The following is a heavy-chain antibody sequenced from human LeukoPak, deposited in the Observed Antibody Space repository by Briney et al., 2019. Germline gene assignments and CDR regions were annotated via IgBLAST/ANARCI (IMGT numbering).Heavy chain of an antibody. CDR2: ISYDGSNK. V-gene: IGHV3-30-3*01. CDR3: ARAFARTQYGSSSWYFAY. D-gene: IGHD6-13*01. J-gene: IGHJ4*02. CDR1: GFTFSSYA. Sequence: GRSLRLSYAASGFTFSSYAMHWVRQAPGKGLEWVAVISYDGSNKYYADSVKGRFTISRDNSKNTLYLQMNSLRAEDTAVYYCARAFARTQYGSSSWYFAYWGQGTLVTVSS.